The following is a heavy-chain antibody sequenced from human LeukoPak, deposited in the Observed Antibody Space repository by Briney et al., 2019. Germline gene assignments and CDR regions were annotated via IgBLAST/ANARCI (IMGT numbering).Heavy chain of an antibody. CDR1: GGSISSGGYY. D-gene: IGHD6-19*01. J-gene: IGHJ4*02. CDR2: IYYSGST. CDR3: ARGSSGWYNY. V-gene: IGHV4-31*03. Sequence: SETLSLTCTVSGGSISSGGYYWSWIRQHPGKGLEWIGYIYYSGSTYYNPSLKSRVTISVDTSKNQFSLKLSSVTAADTAVYYCARGSSGWYNYWGQGTLVTVSS.